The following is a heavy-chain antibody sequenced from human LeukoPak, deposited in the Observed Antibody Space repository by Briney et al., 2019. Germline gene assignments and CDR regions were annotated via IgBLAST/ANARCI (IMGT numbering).Heavy chain of an antibody. CDR3: ARDSYCSSTSCYRESYYGMDV. D-gene: IGHD2-2*01. CDR1: GYTFTGYY. Sequence: ASVKVSCKASGYTFTGYYMHWVRQAPGQGLEWMGWINPNSGGTNYAQKFRGRVTTTRDTSISTAYMELSRLRSDDTAVYYCARDSYCSSTSCYRESYYGMDVWGQGTTVTVSS. J-gene: IGHJ6*02. V-gene: IGHV1-2*02. CDR2: INPNSGGT.